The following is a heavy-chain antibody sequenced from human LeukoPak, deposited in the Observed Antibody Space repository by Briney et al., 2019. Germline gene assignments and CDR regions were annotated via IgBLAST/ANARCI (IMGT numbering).Heavy chain of an antibody. J-gene: IGHJ4*02. CDR2: IYHSGST. Sequence: PSETLSLTCAVSGGSISSGGYSWSWIRQPPGKGLEWIGYIYHSGSTYYNPSLKSRVTISVDTSKNQFSLKLSSVTAADTAVYYCARGGLLGDPLYFDYWGQGTLVTVSS. CDR1: GGSISSGGYS. D-gene: IGHD2-21*02. CDR3: ARGGLLGDPLYFDY. V-gene: IGHV4-30-2*01.